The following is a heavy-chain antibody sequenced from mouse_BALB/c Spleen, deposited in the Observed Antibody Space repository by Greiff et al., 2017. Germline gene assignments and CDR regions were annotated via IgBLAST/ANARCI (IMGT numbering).Heavy chain of an antibody. CDR1: GDSITGGY. CDR2: ISYSGST. V-gene: IGHV3-8*02. D-gene: IGHD1-1*01. J-gene: IGHJ3*01. CDR3: ARAYGSSYSWFAY. Sequence: EVKLQESGPSLVKPSQTLSLTCSVTGDSITGGYWNWIRKFPGNKLEYMGYISYSGSTYYNPSLKSRISITRDTSKNQYYLQLNSVTTEDTATYYCARAYGSSYSWFAYWGQGTLVTVSA.